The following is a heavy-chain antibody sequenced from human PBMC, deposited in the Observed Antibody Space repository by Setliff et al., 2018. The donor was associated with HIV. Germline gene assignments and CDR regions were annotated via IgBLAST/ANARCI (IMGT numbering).Heavy chain of an antibody. CDR2: IYPGDSDT. CDR1: GYSFTSYW. D-gene: IGHD3-10*01. Sequence: GESLNISCTGSGYSFTSYWNGWVRQMPGKGLEWMGIIYPGDSDTRYSPSFQGQVTVSADKSISTAYLQWSSLKASDTAMYYCARPPKSYGLGSDAFDIWGQGTMVTVSS. CDR3: ARPPKSYGLGSDAFDI. V-gene: IGHV5-51*01. J-gene: IGHJ3*02.